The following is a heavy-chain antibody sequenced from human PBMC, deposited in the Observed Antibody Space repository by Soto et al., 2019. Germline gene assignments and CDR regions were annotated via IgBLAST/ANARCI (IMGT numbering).Heavy chain of an antibody. Sequence: SETLSLTCAVYGGSFSDYYWSWIRQPPGKGLEWIGEINQSGNTNYNPSLKSRVTISVDTSKNQFSLKLSSLTAADTAVYYCARYDVVLVPGTPGWFDPWGQGTLVTVSS. J-gene: IGHJ5*02. CDR3: ARYDVVLVPGTPGWFDP. CDR1: GGSFSDYY. CDR2: INQSGNT. D-gene: IGHD2-15*01. V-gene: IGHV4-34*01.